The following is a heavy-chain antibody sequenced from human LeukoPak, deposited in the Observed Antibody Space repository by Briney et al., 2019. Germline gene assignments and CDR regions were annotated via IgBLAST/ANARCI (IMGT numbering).Heavy chain of an antibody. CDR1: GGSISSYY. V-gene: IGHV4-59*01. J-gene: IGHJ6*02. D-gene: IGHD3-10*01. CDR2: IYYSGST. CDR3: ARGGYYYGSGSSPPYGMDV. Sequence: SETLSLTCTVSGGSISSYYWSWIRQPPGKGLEWIGYIYYSGSTNYNPSLKSRVTISVDTSKNQFSLKLSSVTAADTAVYYCARGGYYYGSGSSPPYGMDVWGQGTTVTVSS.